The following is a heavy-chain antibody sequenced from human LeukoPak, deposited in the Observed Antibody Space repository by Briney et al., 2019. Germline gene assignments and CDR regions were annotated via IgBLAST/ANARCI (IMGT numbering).Heavy chain of an antibody. CDR2: INHSGST. Sequence: PSETLSLTCAVYGGSFSGYYWSWIRQPPGKGLEWIGEINHSGSTNCNPSLKSRVTISVDTSKNQFSLKLSSVTAADTAVYYCARGFTLGIVLMVYAPYYFDYWGQGTLVTVSS. J-gene: IGHJ4*02. CDR1: GGSFSGYY. V-gene: IGHV4-34*01. CDR3: ARGFTLGIVLMVYAPYYFDY. D-gene: IGHD2-8*01.